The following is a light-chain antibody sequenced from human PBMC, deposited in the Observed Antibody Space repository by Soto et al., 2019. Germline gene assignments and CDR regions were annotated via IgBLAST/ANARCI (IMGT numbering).Light chain of an antibody. CDR3: QQTYSAPPWT. CDR2: SAF. V-gene: IGKV1-39*01. Sequence: DIQLTQSPSSLSASVGDRFTITCRLSLGISSYLNWYRQRPGKVPKLLIYSAFHLQSGVPSRFSGSGSETHFTLTITSLQPEDFATYLCQQTYSAPPWTFGPGTKVDIK. J-gene: IGKJ1*01. CDR1: LGISSY.